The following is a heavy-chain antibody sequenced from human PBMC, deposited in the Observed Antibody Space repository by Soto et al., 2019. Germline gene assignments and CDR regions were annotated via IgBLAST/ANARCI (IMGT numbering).Heavy chain of an antibody. CDR1: GFTFSSYW. Sequence: GGSLRLSCAASGFTFSSYWMSWVRQAPGKGLEWVANIKQDGSEKYYVDSVKGRFTISRDNAKNSLYLQMNSLRAEDTAVYYCARDLYCSSTSCYSPPPYYYYYMDVWGKGTTVTVSS. J-gene: IGHJ6*03. CDR2: IKQDGSEK. V-gene: IGHV3-7*01. D-gene: IGHD2-2*01. CDR3: ARDLYCSSTSCYSPPPYYYYYMDV.